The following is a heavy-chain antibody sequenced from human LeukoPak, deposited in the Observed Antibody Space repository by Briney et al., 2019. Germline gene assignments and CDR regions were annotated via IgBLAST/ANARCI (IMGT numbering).Heavy chain of an antibody. CDR3: ARADTAMALDY. CDR1: GFTFSSYA. Sequence: GRSLRLSCAASGFTFSSYAMHWVRQAPGKGLEWVAVISYDGSNKYYADSVKGRFTISRDNAKNSLYLQMNSLRAEDTAVYYCARADTAMALDYWGQGTLVTVSS. D-gene: IGHD5-18*01. J-gene: IGHJ4*02. CDR2: ISYDGSNK. V-gene: IGHV3-30-3*01.